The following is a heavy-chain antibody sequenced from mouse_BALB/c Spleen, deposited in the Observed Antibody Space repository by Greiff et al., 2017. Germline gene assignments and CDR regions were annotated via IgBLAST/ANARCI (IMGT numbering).Heavy chain of an antibody. Sequence: VQLKQSGAELVKPGASVKLSCTASGFNIKDTYMHWVKQRPEQGLEWIGRIDPANGNTKYDPKFQGKATITADTSSNTAYLQLSSLTSEDTAVYYCAILWSYWGQGTSVTVSS. J-gene: IGHJ4*01. CDR2: IDPANGNT. V-gene: IGHV14-3*02. D-gene: IGHD1-1*02. CDR1: GFNIKDTY. CDR3: AILWSY.